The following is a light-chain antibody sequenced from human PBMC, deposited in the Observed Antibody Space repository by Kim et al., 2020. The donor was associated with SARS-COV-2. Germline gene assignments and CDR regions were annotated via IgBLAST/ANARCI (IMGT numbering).Light chain of an antibody. J-gene: IGKJ4*01. Sequence: WSPGESAPLSCRASQSVRDYLAWYRQKPGQAPTLLVYDTDNRATGIPTRFSGSGSGTDFTLSISNLDPEDFAVYYCQQRSSWPLTFGGGTKVDIK. CDR3: QQRSSWPLT. CDR1: QSVRDY. V-gene: IGKV3-11*01. CDR2: DTD.